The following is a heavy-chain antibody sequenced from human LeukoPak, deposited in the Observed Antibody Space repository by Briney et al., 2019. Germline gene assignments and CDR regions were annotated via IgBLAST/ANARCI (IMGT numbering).Heavy chain of an antibody. CDR1: GGSFSGYY. Sequence: SETLSLTCAVYGGSFSGYYWSWIRQSPGKGLEWIGEINHGGTTNYNPSLMSRATISADTSKNQFSLHLSSVTAADTAIYYCARGRAGTGTETWGQGTLVTVSS. V-gene: IGHV4-34*01. D-gene: IGHD6-13*01. CDR3: ARGRAGTGTET. J-gene: IGHJ5*02. CDR2: INHGGTT.